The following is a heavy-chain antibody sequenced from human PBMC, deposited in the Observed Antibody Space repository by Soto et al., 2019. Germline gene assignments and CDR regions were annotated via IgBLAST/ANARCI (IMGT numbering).Heavy chain of an antibody. CDR3: ARQAIYDSSGNDY. J-gene: IGHJ4*02. Sequence: SETLSLTCTVSGGSISSYYWGWIRQPPGKGLEWIGSIYYSGSTYYNPSLKSRVTISVDTSKNQFSLKLSSVTAADTAIYYCARQAIYDSSGNDYWGQGTLVTVS. CDR1: GGSISSYY. CDR2: IYYSGST. V-gene: IGHV4-39*01. D-gene: IGHD3-22*01.